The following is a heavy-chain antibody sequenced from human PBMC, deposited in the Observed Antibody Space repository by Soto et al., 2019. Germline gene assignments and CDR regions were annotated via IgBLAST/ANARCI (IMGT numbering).Heavy chain of an antibody. CDR1: GYSFTRYW. CDR2: IYPGDSDT. J-gene: IGHJ6*02. CDR3: ARHRGELLNYYGMDV. Sequence: PGESLKISCKGSGYSFTRYWMGWVRQMPGKGLEWMGIIYPGDSDTRYSPSFQGQVTISADKSISTAYLQWSSLKASDTAMYYCARHRGELLNYYGMDVWGQGTTVTVSS. V-gene: IGHV5-51*01. D-gene: IGHD1-26*01.